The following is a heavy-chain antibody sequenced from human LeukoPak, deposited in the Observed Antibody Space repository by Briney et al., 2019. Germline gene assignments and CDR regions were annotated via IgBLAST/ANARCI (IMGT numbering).Heavy chain of an antibody. CDR3: ARASGGILDY. V-gene: IGHV3-20*04. J-gene: IGHJ4*02. CDR2: INWNGAVT. CDR1: GFTFSSYW. Sequence: GGSLRLSCAASGFTFSSYWMSWVRQAPGKGLEWVSGINWNGAVTSYGDSVKGRFTISRDNAKKSLYLQMNSLRVDDTALYYCARASGGILDYWGQGTLVTVSS. D-gene: IGHD2-15*01.